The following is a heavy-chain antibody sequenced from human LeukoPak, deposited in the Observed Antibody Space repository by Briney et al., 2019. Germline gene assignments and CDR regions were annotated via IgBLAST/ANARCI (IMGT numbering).Heavy chain of an antibody. V-gene: IGHV1-18*01. D-gene: IGHD2-2*01. CDR3: ARAVCSSTSCYGDY. CDR1: GYTFTSYG. J-gene: IGHJ4*02. CDR2: ISAYNGNT. Sequence: ASVKVPCKASGYTFTSYGISWVRQAPGQGLEWMGWISAYNGNTNYAQKLQGRVTMTTDTSTSTAYMELRSLRSDDTAVYYCARAVCSSTSCYGDYWGQGTLVTVSS.